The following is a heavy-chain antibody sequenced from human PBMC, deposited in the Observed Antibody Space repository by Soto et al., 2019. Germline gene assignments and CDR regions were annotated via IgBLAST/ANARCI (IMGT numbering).Heavy chain of an antibody. D-gene: IGHD3-16*02. J-gene: IGHJ3*02. CDR2: TYYRSRFFS. CDR3: ARAPRSKITFGGVIVTAVGSFDI. V-gene: IGHV6-1*01. Sequence: SQTLSLTCAISGDSVSSYSAAWNWIRQSPSGGLEWLGRTYYRSRFFSDYAESVKSRIIINPDTSKNQFSLKVNSVTAADTAVYYCARAPRSKITFGGVIVTAVGSFDIWGQGTMVTVSS. CDR1: GDSVSSYSAA.